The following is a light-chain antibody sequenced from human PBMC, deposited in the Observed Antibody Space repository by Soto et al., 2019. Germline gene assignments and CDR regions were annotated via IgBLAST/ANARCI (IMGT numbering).Light chain of an antibody. CDR3: QQSYFTPTWT. Sequence: DIQMTQSPSSLSSSVLDRFTITCRASQSISSDLNWYQQKPGKAPKLLIYAASSLQSGVPSRFSGSGSGTDFTLTISSLQPEDFATYYCQQSYFTPTWTFGQGTKVDI. V-gene: IGKV1-39*01. J-gene: IGKJ1*01. CDR1: QSISSD. CDR2: AAS.